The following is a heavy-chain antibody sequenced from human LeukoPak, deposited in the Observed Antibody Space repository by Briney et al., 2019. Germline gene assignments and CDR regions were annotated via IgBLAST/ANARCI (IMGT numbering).Heavy chain of an antibody. CDR3: ARDRYYYDSSGYYGMDV. D-gene: IGHD3-22*01. CDR1: GFTFDDYA. CDR2: ISWNSGTI. V-gene: IGHV3-9*01. J-gene: IGHJ6*02. Sequence: GGSLRLSCAASGFTFDDYAMHWVRQAPGKGLEWVSGISWNSGTIYYADSVKGRFTISRDNAKNSLYLQMNSLRAEDTAVYYCARDRYYYDSSGYYGMDVWGQGTTVTVSS.